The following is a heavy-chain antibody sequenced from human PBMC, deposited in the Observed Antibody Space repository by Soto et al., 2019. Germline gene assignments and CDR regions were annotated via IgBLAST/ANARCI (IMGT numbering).Heavy chain of an antibody. D-gene: IGHD2-21*02. J-gene: IGHJ6*02. CDR3: ARDTIRNCGGDCYSSSSYYYGMDV. CDR2: IYYSGST. Sequence: LSLTCTVSGGSISSGGYYWSWIRQHPGKGLEWIGYIYYSGSTYYNPSLKSRVTISVDTSKNQFSLKLSSVTAADTAVYYCARDTIRNCGGDCYSSSSYYYGMDVWGQGTTVTVSS. CDR1: GGSISSGGYY. V-gene: IGHV4-31*03.